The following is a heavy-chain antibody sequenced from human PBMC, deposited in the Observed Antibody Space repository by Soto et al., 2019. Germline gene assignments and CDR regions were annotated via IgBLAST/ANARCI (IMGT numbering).Heavy chain of an antibody. CDR3: ARGMTTVTFWFYYYGMDV. CDR1: GDSVSSNSAA. Sequence: PSQTLSLTCAVSGDSVSSNSAAWNWIRQSPSRGLEWLGRTYYRSKWYNDYAVSVKSRITISPDTSKNQFSLQLNSVTPEDTAVYYCARGMTTVTFWFYYYGMDVWGQGTTVTVSS. V-gene: IGHV6-1*01. J-gene: IGHJ6*02. D-gene: IGHD4-4*01. CDR2: TYYRSKWYN.